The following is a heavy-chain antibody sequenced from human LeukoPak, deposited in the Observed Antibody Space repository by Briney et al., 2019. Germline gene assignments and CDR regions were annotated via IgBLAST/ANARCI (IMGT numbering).Heavy chain of an antibody. D-gene: IGHD6-6*01. V-gene: IGHV1-8*03. CDR3: ARGFEYSSSSGYYYYYMDV. Sequence: ASVKVSCKASGYTFTSYDINWVRQATGQGLEWMGWMNPNSGNTGYAQKFQGRVTITRNTSISTAYMELSSLRSENTAVYYCARGFEYSSSSGYYYYYMDVWGKGTTVTVSS. CDR2: MNPNSGNT. CDR1: GYTFTSYD. J-gene: IGHJ6*03.